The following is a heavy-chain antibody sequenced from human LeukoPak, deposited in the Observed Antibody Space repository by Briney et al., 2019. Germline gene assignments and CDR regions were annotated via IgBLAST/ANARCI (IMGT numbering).Heavy chain of an antibody. CDR3: ARPSRGGYSYGHSAFDI. CDR2: INPSGGST. CDR1: GYTFTSYY. D-gene: IGHD5-18*01. V-gene: IGHV1-46*01. Sequence: ASVKVSFKASGYTFTSYYMHWVRQPPGQGLEWMGIINPSGGSTSYAQKFQGRVTMTRDMSTSTVYMELGSLRTEDTAVYYCARPSRGGYSYGHSAFDIGGQGTMVTVSS. J-gene: IGHJ3*02.